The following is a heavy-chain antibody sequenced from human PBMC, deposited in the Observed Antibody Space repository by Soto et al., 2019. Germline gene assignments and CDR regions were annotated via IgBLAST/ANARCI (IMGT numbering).Heavy chain of an antibody. CDR1: SGSITSSNW. D-gene: IGHD6-25*01. V-gene: IGHV4-4*02. Sequence: SETLSLTCAVSSGSITSSNWWTWVRQPPGKGLEWIGDIYHSGSTNYNPSLKSRVTISVDKSKNQLSLRLSSVTAADTAVYYCARYSRGQDYYMDVWGKGTTVTVSS. CDR3: ARYSRGQDYYMDV. J-gene: IGHJ6*03. CDR2: IYHSGST.